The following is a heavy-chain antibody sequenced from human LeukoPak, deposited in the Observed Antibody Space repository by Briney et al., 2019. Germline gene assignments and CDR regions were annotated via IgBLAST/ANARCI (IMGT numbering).Heavy chain of an antibody. D-gene: IGHD4-17*01. CDR3: AKDLFTVTSTPYDY. V-gene: IGHV3-23*01. CDR2: ISGSGGST. CDR1: GFTFSSYE. Sequence: PGGSLRLSCAASGFTFSSYEMNWVRQAPGKGLEWVSAISGSGGSTYYADSVKGRFTISRDNSKNTLYLQMNSLRAEDTAVYYCAKDLFTVTSTPYDYWGQGTLVTVSS. J-gene: IGHJ4*02.